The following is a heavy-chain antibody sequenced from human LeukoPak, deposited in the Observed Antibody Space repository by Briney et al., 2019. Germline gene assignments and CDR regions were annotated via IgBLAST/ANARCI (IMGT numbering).Heavy chain of an antibody. Sequence: QPGGCLRLSCAASGFTFSSYAMSWVRKAPGKGLELVSAISGSGGSTYYADSVKGRFTISRDNSKNTLYLQMNSLRAEDTAVYYCAKEPYPGTGSWYSIWGQGTLVTVSS. V-gene: IGHV3-23*01. CDR1: GFTFSSYA. D-gene: IGHD6-13*01. CDR2: ISGSGGST. CDR3: AKEPYPGTGSWYSI. J-gene: IGHJ4*02.